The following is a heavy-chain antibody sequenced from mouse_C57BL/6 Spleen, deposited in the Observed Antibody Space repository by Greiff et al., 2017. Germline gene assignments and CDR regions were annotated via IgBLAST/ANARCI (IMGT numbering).Heavy chain of an antibody. D-gene: IGHD1-1*01. Sequence: EVQGVESGEGLVKPGGSLKLSCAASGFTFRSYAMSWVRQTPEKRLEWVAYLSSGGDYIYYADTVKGRFTISRDNARNTLYLQMSSLKSEDTAMYYCTRGDYYGSSRYFDVWGTGTTVTVSS. CDR1: GFTFRSYA. CDR3: TRGDYYGSSRYFDV. CDR2: LSSGGDYI. V-gene: IGHV5-9-1*02. J-gene: IGHJ1*03.